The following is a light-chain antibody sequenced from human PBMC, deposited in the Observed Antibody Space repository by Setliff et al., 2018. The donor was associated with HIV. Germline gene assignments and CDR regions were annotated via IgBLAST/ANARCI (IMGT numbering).Light chain of an antibody. CDR3: SSYTNITTRV. CDR2: EVS. J-gene: IGLJ1*01. V-gene: IGLV2-14*01. Sequence: LTQPASVSGSPGQSITISCTGSNSDIGSYNFVSWYQHHPGKAPQLMIYEVSNRPSRVSSRFSASKSGNTASLTISGLQTEDEADYYCSSYTNITTRVFGTGTRSPS. CDR1: NSDIGSYNF.